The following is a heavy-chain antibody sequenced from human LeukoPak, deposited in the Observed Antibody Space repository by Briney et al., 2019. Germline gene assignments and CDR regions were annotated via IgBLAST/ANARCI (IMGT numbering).Heavy chain of an antibody. CDR3: ARMTTSQPYYFDY. V-gene: IGHV4-34*01. J-gene: IGHJ4*02. D-gene: IGHD1-1*01. Sequence: SETLSLTCAVYGGSFSGYYWSWIRQPPGKGLEWIGEINHSGSTNCNPSLKSRVTISVDTSKNQFSLKLSSVTAADTAVYYCARMTTSQPYYFDYWGQGTLVTVSS. CDR2: INHSGST. CDR1: GGSFSGYY.